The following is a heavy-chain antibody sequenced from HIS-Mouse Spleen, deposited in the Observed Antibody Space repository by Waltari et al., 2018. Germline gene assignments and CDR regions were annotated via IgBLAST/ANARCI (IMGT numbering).Heavy chain of an antibody. CDR1: GGSVSSGGYY. CDR2: IYYSGGT. V-gene: IGHV4-61*08. CDR3: ASRSYSSGWYKAFDI. Sequence: QVQLQESGPGLVKPSETLSLTCTVSGGSVSSGGYYWSWIRQPPGKGLEWIGYIYYSGGTNYNPSPKSRVTISVDTSKNQFSLKLSSVTAADTAVYYCASRSYSSGWYKAFDIWGQGTMVTVSS. D-gene: IGHD6-19*01. J-gene: IGHJ3*02.